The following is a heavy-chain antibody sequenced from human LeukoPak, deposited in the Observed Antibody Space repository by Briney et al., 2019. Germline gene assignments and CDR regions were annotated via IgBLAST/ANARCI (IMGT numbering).Heavy chain of an antibody. J-gene: IGHJ4*02. V-gene: IGHV4-38-2*01. Sequence: SATLSLTCAVSGYSISSGYYWGWIRQPPGKGLEWIGSIYHSGSTNYNPSLKSRVTISVDTSKNQFSLKLSSVTAADTAVYYCARSKIAVAAPFDYWGQGTLVTVSS. CDR1: GYSISSGYY. D-gene: IGHD6-19*01. CDR3: ARSKIAVAAPFDY. CDR2: IYHSGST.